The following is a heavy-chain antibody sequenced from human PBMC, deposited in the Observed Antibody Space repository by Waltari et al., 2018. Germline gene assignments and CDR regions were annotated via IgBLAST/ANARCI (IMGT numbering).Heavy chain of an antibody. CDR2: VSVSGRRT. Sequence: EVQLLESGGGLVQPGGSLRLSCVGSGSIFSNYAMTWVRQAPGKGLEWVSSVSVSGRRTYYADSVKGRFTISRDNSKNTLYLQVDSLRAQDTAVYYCGRDPNGDYVGAFDFWGQGTMVTVSS. CDR1: GSIFSNYA. V-gene: IGHV3-23*01. J-gene: IGHJ3*01. D-gene: IGHD4-17*01. CDR3: GRDPNGDYVGAFDF.